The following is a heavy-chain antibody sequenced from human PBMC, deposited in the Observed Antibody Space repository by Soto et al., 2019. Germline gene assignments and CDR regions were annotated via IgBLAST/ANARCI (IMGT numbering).Heavy chain of an antibody. V-gene: IGHV1-18*01. CDR2: ISAYNGNT. J-gene: IGHJ5*02. CDR3: ARDYLDIVVVVAATGWFDP. D-gene: IGHD2-15*01. Sequence: ASVKVSCKASGYTFTSYGISWVRQAPGQGLEWMGWISAYNGNTNYAQKLQGRVTMTTDTSTSTAYMELRSLRSDDTAVYYCARDYLDIVVVVAATGWFDPWGQGTLVTAPQ. CDR1: GYTFTSYG.